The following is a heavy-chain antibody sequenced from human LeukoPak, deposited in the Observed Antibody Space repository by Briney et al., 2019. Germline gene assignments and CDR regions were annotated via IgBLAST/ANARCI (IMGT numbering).Heavy chain of an antibody. J-gene: IGHJ6*02. Sequence: GGSLRLSCAASGFTFSTYSMNWVRQAPGKGLEWVSYITSSSSTIYYADSVRGRFTISRDNAKNSLYLQMNSLRDEDTAVYYCARDYTYYYGSGSFYYYYGMDVWGQGTTVTVSS. V-gene: IGHV3-48*02. CDR2: ITSSSSTI. CDR1: GFTFSTYS. D-gene: IGHD3-10*01. CDR3: ARDYTYYYGSGSFYYYYGMDV.